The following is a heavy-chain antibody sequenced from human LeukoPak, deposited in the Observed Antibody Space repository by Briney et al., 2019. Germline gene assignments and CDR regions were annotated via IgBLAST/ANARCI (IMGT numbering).Heavy chain of an antibody. CDR1: GASFNSDDQY. J-gene: IGHJ4*02. CDR2: IHPSGML. D-gene: IGHD3-22*01. Sequence: SETLSLTCTVSGASFNSDDQYWNWIRQSPGKGLEWIGSIHPSGMLYNNPSFESRATMSRDTSKNQFSLNLNSVAAADTAVYFCSRGLDSRKLGYWGQGILVTVSS. CDR3: SRGLDSRKLGY. V-gene: IGHV4-31*02.